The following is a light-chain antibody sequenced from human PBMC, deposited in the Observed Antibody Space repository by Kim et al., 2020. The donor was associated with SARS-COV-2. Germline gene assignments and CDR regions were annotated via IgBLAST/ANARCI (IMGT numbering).Light chain of an antibody. J-gene: IGLJ3*02. CDR2: SDE. CDR3: AAWDGSLNSWV. CDR1: SSNIARNT. Sequence: QSVLTQPPSASGTPGQRVTISCSGSSSNIARNTVNWYRQLPETAPKLLIYSDEQRRSWVSDRFSGSTSGTSASPAISGVQSEDEADYYCAAWDGSLNSWVFGGGTKLTVL. V-gene: IGLV1-44*01.